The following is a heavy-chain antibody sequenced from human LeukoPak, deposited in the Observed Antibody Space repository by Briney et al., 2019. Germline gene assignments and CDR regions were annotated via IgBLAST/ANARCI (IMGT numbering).Heavy chain of an antibody. CDR2: ISSSGSTI. CDR3: ARRRGNWFDP. J-gene: IGHJ5*02. V-gene: IGHV3-11*04. D-gene: IGHD3-10*01. Sequence: GGSLRLSCAASGFSISDYYMSWIRQAPGKGLEWVSYISSSGSTIYYTDSVKGRFTISRDNGKNSLYLQMNSLTVEDTAVYYCARRRGNWFDPWGQGILVTVSS. CDR1: GFSISDYY.